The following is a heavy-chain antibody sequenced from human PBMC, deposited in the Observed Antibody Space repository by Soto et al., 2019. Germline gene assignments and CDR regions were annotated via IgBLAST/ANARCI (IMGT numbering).Heavy chain of an antibody. J-gene: IGHJ4*02. CDR1: GGTFSNFV. D-gene: IGHD2-21*01. Sequence: GASVKVSCKASGGTFSNFVISWVRQAPGQGLEWMGGNIPIFGTATYAQKFQGRVTIIADESTGRTYMELTSLRSEDTAVYYCARAPILVGETTYENYFDYWGKGTLVTVSS. V-gene: IGHV1-69*13. CDR2: NIPIFGTA. CDR3: ARAPILVGETTYENYFDY.